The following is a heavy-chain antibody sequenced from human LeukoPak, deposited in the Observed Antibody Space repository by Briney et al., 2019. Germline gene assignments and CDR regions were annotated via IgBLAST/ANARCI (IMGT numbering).Heavy chain of an antibody. CDR1: GGSFSGYY. CDR3: ARHYYDYVWGSYRWRGFDY. CDR2: INHSGST. V-gene: IGHV4-34*01. Sequence: SETLSLTCAVYGGSFSGYYWSWIRQPPGKGLEWIGEINHSGSTNYNPSLKSRVTISVDTSKNQFSLKLSSVTAADTAVYYCARHYYDYVWGSYRWRGFDYWGQGTLVTVSS. J-gene: IGHJ4*02. D-gene: IGHD3-16*02.